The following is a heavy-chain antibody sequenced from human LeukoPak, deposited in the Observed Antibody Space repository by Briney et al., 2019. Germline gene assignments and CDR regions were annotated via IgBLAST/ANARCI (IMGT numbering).Heavy chain of an antibody. Sequence: ASVKVSCKASGYTFTSYYMHWVRQAPGQGLEWMGVINPSGGTTNYAQKFQGRVTMTRDTSTSTVYMELSSLRSEDTAVYYCARGSTPSYYYDSSGHFDYWGQGTLVAVSS. CDR3: ARGSTPSYYYDSSGHFDY. V-gene: IGHV1-46*01. CDR1: GYTFTSYY. CDR2: INPSGGTT. J-gene: IGHJ4*02. D-gene: IGHD3-22*01.